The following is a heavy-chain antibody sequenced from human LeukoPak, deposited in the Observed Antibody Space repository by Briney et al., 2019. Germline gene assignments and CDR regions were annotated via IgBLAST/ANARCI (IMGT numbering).Heavy chain of an antibody. J-gene: IGHJ4*02. CDR2: ISGSGGST. V-gene: IGHV3-23*01. Sequence: GGSLRLSCAASGFTFSSYAMSWVRQAPGKGLEWVSAISGSGGSTHYADSVEGRFTISRDNSKNTLYLQMNSLRAEDTAVYYCAKSSSDIVVVPALPIDYWGQGTLVTVSS. CDR1: GFTFSSYA. CDR3: AKSSSDIVVVPALPIDY. D-gene: IGHD2-2*01.